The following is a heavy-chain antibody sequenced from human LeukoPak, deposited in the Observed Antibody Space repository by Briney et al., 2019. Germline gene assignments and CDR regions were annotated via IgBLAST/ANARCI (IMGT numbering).Heavy chain of an antibody. V-gene: IGHV3-48*02. Sequence: GRSLRLSCATSGFTFSSYSMSWVRQAPGKGLEWISYISSRSRAIYYADSVKGRFTISRDNAKNSLYLQMNSLRDEDTAVYYCARGGALWFGESLLDYWGQGTLVTVSS. CDR2: ISSRSRAI. D-gene: IGHD3-10*01. CDR3: ARGGALWFGESLLDY. J-gene: IGHJ4*02. CDR1: GFTFSSYS.